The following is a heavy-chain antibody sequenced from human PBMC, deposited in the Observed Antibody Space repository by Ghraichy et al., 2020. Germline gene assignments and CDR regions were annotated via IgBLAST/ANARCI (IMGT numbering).Heavy chain of an antibody. CDR1: GFTVSSNY. CDR2: IYSGGTT. Sequence: GGSLRLSCAAFGFTVSSNYMSWVRQAPGKGLEWVSVIYSGGTTYYADSVKGRFTISRDNSKNTLYLQMNSLRAEDTAVYYCARVPGSVAGPFDCWGQGTLVTVSS. J-gene: IGHJ4*02. V-gene: IGHV3-53*01. CDR3: ARVPGSVAGPFDC. D-gene: IGHD6-19*01.